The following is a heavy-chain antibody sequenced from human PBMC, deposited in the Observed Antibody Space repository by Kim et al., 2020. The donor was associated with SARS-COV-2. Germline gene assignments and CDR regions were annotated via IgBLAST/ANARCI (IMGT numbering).Heavy chain of an antibody. V-gene: IGHV4-59*01. J-gene: IGHJ4*02. CDR1: GGSISSYY. D-gene: IGHD3-22*01. CDR3: ARGADTYYYDSSGNYFDY. Sequence: SETLSLTCTVSGGSISSYYWSWIRQPPGKGLEWIGYIYYSGSTNYNPSLKSRVTISVDTYKNQFSLKLSSVTAADTAVYYCARGADTYYYDSSGNYFDYWGQGTLVTVSS. CDR2: IYYSGST.